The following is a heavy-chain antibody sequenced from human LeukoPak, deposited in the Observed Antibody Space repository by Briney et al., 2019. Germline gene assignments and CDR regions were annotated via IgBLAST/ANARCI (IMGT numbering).Heavy chain of an antibody. D-gene: IGHD5-24*01. V-gene: IGHV4-34*01. J-gene: IGHJ6*03. CDR2: VNHVGDT. CDR3: ARGRRVSGVRRINWARRENYYYYYIDV. CDR1: GDSFSGYL. Sequence: SETLSLTCAVYGDSFSGYLWTWIRQSPGKGLEWIGDVNHVGDTNLNPSLRGRVATPVDTAKNQFSLRVTSVTGADTGLYFCARGRRVSGVRRINWARRENYYYYYIDVWGKGTTVIVS.